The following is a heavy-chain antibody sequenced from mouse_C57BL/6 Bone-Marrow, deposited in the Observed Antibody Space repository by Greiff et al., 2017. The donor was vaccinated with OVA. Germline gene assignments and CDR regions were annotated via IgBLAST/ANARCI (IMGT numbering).Heavy chain of an antibody. CDR1: GYTFTDYE. V-gene: IGHV1-15*01. J-gene: IGHJ4*01. CDR2: IDPETGGT. Sequence: QVQLQQSGAELVRPGASVTLSCKASGYTFTDYEMHWVKQTPVHGLEWIGAIDPETGGTAYNQKFKGKAILTADKSSSTAYMELRSLTSEDSAVYYCTRSGYGYYDYYAMDYWGQGTSVTVSS. CDR3: TRSGYGYYDYYAMDY. D-gene: IGHD2-3*01.